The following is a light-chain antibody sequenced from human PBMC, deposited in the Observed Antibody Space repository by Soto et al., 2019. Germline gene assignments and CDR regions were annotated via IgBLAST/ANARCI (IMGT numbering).Light chain of an antibody. V-gene: IGKV3-20*01. J-gene: IGKJ1*01. CDR1: QSLSNSE. Sequence: EIVLTQSPGTLSFFPLGIATLSCRASQSLSNSELAWYQQKPGQAPRLLIYGASSRATGIPDRFSGSGSGTDFTLTISRMEPEDSEVYYCEQHGTTFGQGTKVDIK. CDR3: EQHGTT. CDR2: GAS.